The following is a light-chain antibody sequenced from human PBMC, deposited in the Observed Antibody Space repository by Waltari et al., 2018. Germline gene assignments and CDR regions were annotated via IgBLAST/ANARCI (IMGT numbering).Light chain of an antibody. CDR3: NSYRNINTYV. CDR1: TSDVGCYYY. V-gene: IGLV2-14*01. Sequence: QTSLNNPSFVSGSPAQSTTLLRIRTTSDVGCYYYFSWYQQHPGKAPKLMIYDVTKRPSGVSNRFSGSKSGNTASLTISGLQAEDEADYYCNSYRNINTYVFGTGTKVTVL. J-gene: IGLJ1*01. CDR2: DVT.